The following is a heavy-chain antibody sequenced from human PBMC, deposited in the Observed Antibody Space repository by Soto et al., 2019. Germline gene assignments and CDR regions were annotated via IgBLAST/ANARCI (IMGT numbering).Heavy chain of an antibody. CDR1: GFFISSGNY. D-gene: IGHD2-15*01. J-gene: IGHJ3*01. Sequence: TSETLSLTCAVSGFFISSGNYWGWIRKPPGKGLEWIGSIFHGGNTYYNPSLKSRVTISVDMSKNQFSLKLNSVTAADTAVYYCARARWYDAFDVWGQGTVVTVSS. CDR3: ARARWYDAFDV. V-gene: IGHV4-38-2*01. CDR2: IFHGGNT.